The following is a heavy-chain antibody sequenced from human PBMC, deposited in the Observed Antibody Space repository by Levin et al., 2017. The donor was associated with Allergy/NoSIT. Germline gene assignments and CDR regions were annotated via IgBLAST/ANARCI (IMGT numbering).Heavy chain of an antibody. CDR3: AKDTYYGSGSYSAFDI. Sequence: PGGSLRLSCAASGFTFDDYAMHWVRQAPGKGLEWVSGISWNSGSIGYADSVKGRFTISRDNAKNSLYLQMDSLRAEDTALYYCAKDTYYGSGSYSAFDIWGQGTMVTVSS. V-gene: IGHV3-9*01. D-gene: IGHD3-10*01. CDR1: GFTFDDYA. CDR2: ISWNSGSI. J-gene: IGHJ3*02.